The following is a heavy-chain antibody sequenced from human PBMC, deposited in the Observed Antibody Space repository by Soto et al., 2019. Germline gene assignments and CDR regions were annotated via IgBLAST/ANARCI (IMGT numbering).Heavy chain of an antibody. CDR3: ARGTYYDFWSGYYFWFEP. CDR1: GGSVSSGSYY. Sequence: QVQLQESGPGLVKPSETLSLTCTVSGGSVSSGSYYWSWIRQPPGKGLEWIGYIYYSGSTNYNPSLKSRVTIAVDPSKNQFSLKLSSVTAADTAVYYCARGTYYDFWSGYYFWFEPWGQGTLVTVSS. J-gene: IGHJ5*02. D-gene: IGHD3-3*01. V-gene: IGHV4-61*01. CDR2: IYYSGST.